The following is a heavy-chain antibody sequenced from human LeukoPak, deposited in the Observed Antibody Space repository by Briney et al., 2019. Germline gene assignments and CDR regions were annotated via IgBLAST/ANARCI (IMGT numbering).Heavy chain of an antibody. D-gene: IGHD2-15*01. CDR3: ARGGGYCSGGSRQLDY. CDR1: GGTFSSYA. V-gene: IGHV1-69*13. Sequence: SVKVSCKASGGTFSSYAISWVRQAPGQGLEWMGGIIPIFGTANYAQKFQGRVTITADESTSTAYMELSSLRSEDTAVYYCARGGGYCSGGSRQLDYWGQGTLVTVSS. J-gene: IGHJ4*02. CDR2: IIPIFGTA.